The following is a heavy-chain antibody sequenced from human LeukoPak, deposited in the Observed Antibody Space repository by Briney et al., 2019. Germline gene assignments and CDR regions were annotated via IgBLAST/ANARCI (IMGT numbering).Heavy chain of an antibody. V-gene: IGHV3-48*03. CDR2: ISSSGSTI. D-gene: IGHD1-26*01. Sequence: QPGGSLRLSCAASGFTFSSYEMNWVRQAPGKGLDWVSYISSSGSTIYYADSVKGRFTISRDNAKNSLYLQMNSLRAEDTAVYYCARAPYSGSRASIWGQGTTVTVSS. J-gene: IGHJ3*02. CDR3: ARAPYSGSRASI. CDR1: GFTFSSYE.